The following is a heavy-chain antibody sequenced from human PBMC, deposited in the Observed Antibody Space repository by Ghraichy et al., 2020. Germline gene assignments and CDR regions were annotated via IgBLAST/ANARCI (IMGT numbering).Heavy chain of an antibody. CDR3: ARLLYDSRGYYYFAF. D-gene: IGHD3-22*01. CDR2: IHYSGST. J-gene: IGHJ4*02. Sequence: SETLSLTCTVSGGSIISSTYYWGWIRQPPGKGLEWIGSIHYSGSTYDNPSLKSRVTISVDTSKIQFSLKLSSATAADTAVYYCARLLYDSRGYYYFAFWGRGTLVTVSS. CDR1: GGSIISSTYY. V-gene: IGHV4-39*01.